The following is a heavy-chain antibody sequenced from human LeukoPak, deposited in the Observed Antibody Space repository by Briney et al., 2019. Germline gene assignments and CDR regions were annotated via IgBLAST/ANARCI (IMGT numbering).Heavy chain of an antibody. D-gene: IGHD1-26*01. CDR1: GFTVSSNY. J-gene: IGHJ4*02. V-gene: IGHV3-53*01. CDR3: ARLDYSGSFYFDY. Sequence: PGGSLRLSCAASGFTVSSNYMSWVRQAPGKGLEWGSVIYSGGSTYYADSVKGRFTISRDNSKNTLYLQMNSLRAEDTAVYYCARLDYSGSFYFDYWGQGTLVTVSS. CDR2: IYSGGST.